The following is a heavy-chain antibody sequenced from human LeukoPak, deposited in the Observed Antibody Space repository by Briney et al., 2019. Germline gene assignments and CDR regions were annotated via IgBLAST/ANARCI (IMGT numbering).Heavy chain of an antibody. V-gene: IGHV3-7*01. CDR1: GFTFSAYW. CDR3: ARTGGIRAVPGPYYFDH. J-gene: IGHJ4*02. Sequence: GGSLRLSCAASGFTFSAYWMSWVRQAPGKGLEWVANIKQDGSEKNYVDSVKGRFTISRDNAKNSPYLQMNSLTAEDTAVYYCARTGGIRAVPGPYYFDHWGQGTLVTVSS. D-gene: IGHD6-19*01. CDR2: IKQDGSEK.